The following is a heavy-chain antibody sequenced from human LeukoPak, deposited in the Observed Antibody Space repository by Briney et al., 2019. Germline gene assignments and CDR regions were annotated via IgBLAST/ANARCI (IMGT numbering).Heavy chain of an antibody. D-gene: IGHD3-3*01. CDR2: INHSGST. Sequence: SETLSLTCAVYGGPFSGYYWSWIRQPPGKGLEWIGEINHSGSTNYNPSLKSRVTISVDTSKNQFSLKLSSVTAADTAVYYCARGRVTILGVVTVKSSFDYWGQGTLVTVSS. CDR3: ARGRVTILGVVTVKSSFDY. V-gene: IGHV4-34*01. CDR1: GGPFSGYY. J-gene: IGHJ4*02.